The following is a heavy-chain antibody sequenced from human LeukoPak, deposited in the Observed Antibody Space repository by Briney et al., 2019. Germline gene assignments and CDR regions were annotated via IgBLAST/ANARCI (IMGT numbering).Heavy chain of an antibody. CDR2: ISSSSSYI. Sequence: PGGSPRLSCAASGFTFSSYSMNWVRQAPGKGLEWVSSISSSSSYIYYADSVKGRFTISRDNAKNSLYLQMNSLRAEDTAVYYCASPSDGSGSSWYFDYWGQGTLVTVSS. J-gene: IGHJ4*02. D-gene: IGHD3-10*01. CDR3: ASPSDGSGSSWYFDY. V-gene: IGHV3-21*01. CDR1: GFTFSSYS.